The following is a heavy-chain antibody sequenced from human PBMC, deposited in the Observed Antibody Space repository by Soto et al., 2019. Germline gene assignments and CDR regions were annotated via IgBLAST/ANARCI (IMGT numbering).Heavy chain of an antibody. Sequence: ASVNVSCKVSGYTLTELSMHWVRQAPGKGLEWMGGFDPEDGETIYAQKFQGRVTMTEDTSTDTAYMELSSLRSEDTAVYYCASPRYSGSYPYYYYGMDVWGQGTKVPVSS. V-gene: IGHV1-24*01. J-gene: IGHJ6*02. CDR3: ASPRYSGSYPYYYYGMDV. CDR2: FDPEDGET. CDR1: GYTLTELS. D-gene: IGHD1-26*01.